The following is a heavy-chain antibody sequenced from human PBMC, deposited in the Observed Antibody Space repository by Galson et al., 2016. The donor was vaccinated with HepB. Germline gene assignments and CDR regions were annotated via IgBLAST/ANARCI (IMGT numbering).Heavy chain of an antibody. D-gene: IGHD6-13*01. V-gene: IGHV3-74*01. CDR3: ARERYSTNWYDAFDI. CDR2: ITSDGKST. Sequence: SLRLSCAASGFTFSSHWIHWVRQVPGKGLEWVSHITSDGKSTTYADSVQGRFTVSRDNAKNTVHLQMNSLRVEDTAVYYCARERYSTNWYDAFDIWGQGTMVTVSS. CDR1: GFTFSSHW. J-gene: IGHJ3*02.